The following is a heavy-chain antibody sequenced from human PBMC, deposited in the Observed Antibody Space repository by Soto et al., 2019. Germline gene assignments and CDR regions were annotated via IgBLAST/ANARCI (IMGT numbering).Heavy chain of an antibody. J-gene: IGHJ4*02. D-gene: IGHD1-26*01. Sequence: EVQLVESGGGFVKPGRSLRLSCTASGFTFGDFAMTWYRQAPGKGLECVGFIRSKAYGGTTEYAASVKGRFAISRDDSKSIAYLQMNSLKTEDTAVYFCTGGQWQLPDYWRQGTLVTVSS. V-gene: IGHV3-49*05. CDR2: IRSKAYGGTT. CDR1: GFTFGDFA. CDR3: TGGQWQLPDY.